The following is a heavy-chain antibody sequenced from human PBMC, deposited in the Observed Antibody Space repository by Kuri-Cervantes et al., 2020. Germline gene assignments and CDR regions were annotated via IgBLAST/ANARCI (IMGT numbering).Heavy chain of an antibody. CDR2: ISYDGSNK. CDR3: AGGRRPYYYDSPGDY. J-gene: IGHJ4*02. CDR1: GFTFSSYA. D-gene: IGHD3-22*01. V-gene: IGHV3-30-3*01. Sequence: GGSLRLSCAASGFTFSSYAMHWVRQAPGKGLEWVAVISYDGSNKYYADSVKGRFTISRDNSKNTLYVQLSSLRIEDTAVYYCAGGRRPYYYDSPGDYWGQGTLVTVSS.